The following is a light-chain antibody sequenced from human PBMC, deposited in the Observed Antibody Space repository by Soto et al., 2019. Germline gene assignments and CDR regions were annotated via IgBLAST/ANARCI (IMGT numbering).Light chain of an antibody. J-gene: IGKJ1*01. V-gene: IGKV1-39*01. CDR1: QSISTY. Sequence: DIQMTQSPSSLSASVGDRVTITCRASQSISTYLNWYQHKPGKAPKVLIYAVSSLQSGVPSRFSGSGSGTDFTLTITSLQPEDSATYYCQYSYGTPRTFGQGTKVEIK. CDR2: AVS. CDR3: QYSYGTPRT.